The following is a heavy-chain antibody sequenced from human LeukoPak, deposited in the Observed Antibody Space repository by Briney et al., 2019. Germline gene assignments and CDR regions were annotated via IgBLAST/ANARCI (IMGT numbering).Heavy chain of an antibody. CDR1: GYTFTSYD. D-gene: IGHD5-12*01. J-gene: IGHJ6*03. Sequence: GASVKVSCKASGYTFTSYDINWVRQTTGQGLERMGWMNPNSGNTGYAQKFQGRVTMTEDTPTHTAYMELSSLRSEDTAVYFCATHSPEWRYSGYYNCYYMDVWGKGTTVTVSS. V-gene: IGHV1-8*01. CDR2: MNPNSGNT. CDR3: ATHSPEWRYSGYYNCYYMDV.